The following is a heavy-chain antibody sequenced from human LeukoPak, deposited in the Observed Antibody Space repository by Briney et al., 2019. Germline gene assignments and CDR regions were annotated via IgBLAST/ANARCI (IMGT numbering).Heavy chain of an antibody. CDR3: ARGRLGGSGSYYNVLDY. D-gene: IGHD3-10*01. CDR1: GGSIRSYY. CDR2: ISYSGST. Sequence: SETLSLTCTVSGGSIRSYYWTWIRQPPGKGLEWIGYISYSGSTNYNPSLKSRVTISVDTSRNQFSLKLSSVTAADTAVYYCARGRLGGSGSYYNVLDYRGQGTLVTVSS. J-gene: IGHJ4*02. V-gene: IGHV4-59*01.